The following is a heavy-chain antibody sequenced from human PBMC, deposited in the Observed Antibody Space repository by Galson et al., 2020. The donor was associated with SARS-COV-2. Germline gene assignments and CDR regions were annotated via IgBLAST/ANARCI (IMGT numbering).Heavy chain of an antibody. CDR2: IYYSGTT. CDR1: GTSISGGSYS. D-gene: IGHD4-17*01. V-gene: IGHV4-30-2*03. Sequence: SETLSLTCAVSGTSISGGSYSWNWIRQPPGKGLEWIGTIYYSGTTYYNPSLRSRVTISVDTSRNQFSLKLNSVTAADTAVYYCARRGGTVTTQRFDLWGRGTLVTVSS. CDR3: ARRGGTVTTQRFDL. J-gene: IGHJ2*01.